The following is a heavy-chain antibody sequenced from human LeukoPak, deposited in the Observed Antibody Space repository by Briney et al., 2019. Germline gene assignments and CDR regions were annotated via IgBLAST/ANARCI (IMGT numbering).Heavy chain of an antibody. J-gene: IGHJ4*02. V-gene: IGHV4-61*02. CDR3: ASAEPRGIIWYPY. CDR2: IYSSGDT. D-gene: IGHD6-13*01. CDR1: GGSITSGSEY. Sequence: SQTLSLTCTVSGGSITSGSEYWTWIRQPAGKGLEWIGRIYSSGDTKFNPALKGRVAISVDTSKNQFSLKLSSVTAADTAVYYCASAEPRGIIWYPYWGQGTLVTVSS.